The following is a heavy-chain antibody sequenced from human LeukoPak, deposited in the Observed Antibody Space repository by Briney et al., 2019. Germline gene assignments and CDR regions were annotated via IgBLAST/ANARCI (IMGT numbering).Heavy chain of an antibody. Sequence: GGSLRLSCAASGFTFNTYSMAWVRQAPGKGLEWVSIISRASESIFYADSVKGRFTISRDNAKNSLYLQMNGLRAEDTAAYYCARGATDTTRWFDPWGQGTLVTVSS. V-gene: IGHV3-21*01. D-gene: IGHD1-7*01. CDR2: ISRASESI. CDR1: GFTFNTYS. J-gene: IGHJ5*02. CDR3: ARGATDTTRWFDP.